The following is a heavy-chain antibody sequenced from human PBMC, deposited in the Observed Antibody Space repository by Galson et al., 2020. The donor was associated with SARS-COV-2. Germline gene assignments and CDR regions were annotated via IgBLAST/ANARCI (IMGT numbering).Heavy chain of an antibody. V-gene: IGHV3-73*01. CDR1: GFTFSHSP. J-gene: IGHJ3*02. D-gene: IGHD3-3*02. CDR3: TRVHPDSMSFWDAVDI. Sequence: GESLKISCATSGFTFSHSPMHWVRQASGKGLEWLVRIRSKANNYATAYAASLKGRFTISRDDSKNMAYLQMNSLKTEDTVVYFCTRVHPDSMSFWDAVDIWGQGTMVTVSS. CDR2: IRSKANNYAT.